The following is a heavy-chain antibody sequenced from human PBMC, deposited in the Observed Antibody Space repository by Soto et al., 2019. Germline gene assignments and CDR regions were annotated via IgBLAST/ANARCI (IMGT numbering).Heavy chain of an antibody. J-gene: IGHJ6*02. CDR2: IYSGGST. V-gene: IGHV3-53*01. CDR3: ARDRRYGDSPRYYGMDV. Sequence: EVQLVESGGGLIQPGGSLRLSCAASGFTVSSNYMSWVRQAPGKGLEWVSVIYSGGSTYYADSVKGRFTISRDNSKNTLYLQMNSLRAEDTAVYYCARDRRYGDSPRYYGMDVWGQGTTVTVSS. CDR1: GFTVSSNY. D-gene: IGHD4-17*01.